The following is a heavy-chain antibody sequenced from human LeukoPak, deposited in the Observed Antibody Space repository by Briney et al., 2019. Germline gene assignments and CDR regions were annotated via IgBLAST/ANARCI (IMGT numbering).Heavy chain of an antibody. D-gene: IGHD1-14*01. Sequence: ASVKVSCKASGGTFSSYAISWVRQAPGQGLEWMGGVIPIFGTANYAQKFQGRVTITTDESTSTAYMELCSLRSEDTAVYYCARGVTLGYYYYYMDVWGKGTTVTVSS. CDR3: ARGVTLGYYYYYMDV. CDR2: VIPIFGTA. V-gene: IGHV1-69*05. CDR1: GGTFSSYA. J-gene: IGHJ6*03.